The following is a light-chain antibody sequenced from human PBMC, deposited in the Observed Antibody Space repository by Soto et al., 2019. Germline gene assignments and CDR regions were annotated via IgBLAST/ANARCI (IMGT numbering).Light chain of an antibody. CDR3: QQYENLPT. CDR2: DAS. CDR1: QSISSW. V-gene: IGKV1-33*01. J-gene: IGKJ5*01. Sequence: DIQMTQSPSTLCASVGGRVTIACRASQSISSWLAWYQQKPGRAPKLLIYDASNLEAGVPSRFRGSGSGTDFTFTISRLQPEDIATYYCQQYENLPTFGQGTRLEIK.